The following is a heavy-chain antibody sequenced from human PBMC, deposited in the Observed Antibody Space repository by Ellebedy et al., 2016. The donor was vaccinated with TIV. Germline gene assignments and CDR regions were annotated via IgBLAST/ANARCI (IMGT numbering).Heavy chain of an antibody. Sequence: MPSETLSLTCAISGDSVSDSSTTWNWIRQSPSRGLEWLGRAYYRSKWLNDYAVSVKGRISISPDTSKNQISLQLASVTPEDTAVYYCARDPSWCCSCLDVWGQGTTVTVSS. CDR3: ARDPSWCCSCLDV. D-gene: IGHD2-8*02. J-gene: IGHJ6*02. CDR2: AYYRSKWLN. V-gene: IGHV6-1*01. CDR1: GDSVSDSSTT.